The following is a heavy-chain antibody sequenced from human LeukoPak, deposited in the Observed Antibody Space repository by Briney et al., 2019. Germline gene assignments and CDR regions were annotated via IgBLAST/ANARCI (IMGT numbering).Heavy chain of an antibody. Sequence: PGSSLRLFCATSGFTFDDYAMYWVRQDPGKGLEGVSGISWNSGSIVYADSVKGRFTISRDNAKNSLYLQMNSLRVEDTALYYCARGNLDLRAFDIWGQGTMVTVSS. CDR3: ARGNLDLRAFDI. CDR1: GFTFDDYA. V-gene: IGHV3-9*01. J-gene: IGHJ3*02. D-gene: IGHD3-3*01. CDR2: ISWNSGSI.